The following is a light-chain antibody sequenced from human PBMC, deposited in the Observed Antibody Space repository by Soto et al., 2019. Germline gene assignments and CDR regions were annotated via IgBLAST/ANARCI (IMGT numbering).Light chain of an antibody. CDR2: DVS. CDR3: QQYNNWPRT. V-gene: IGKV3-11*01. J-gene: IGKJ1*01. Sequence: EVVLTQSPATLSLSPGERATLSCRASQSVRTYLAWYQQKPGQAPRLLIHDVSDRATGIPARFSGSGSGTDFTLTISSLEPEDFAVYYCQQYNNWPRTFGQGTKVEIK. CDR1: QSVRTY.